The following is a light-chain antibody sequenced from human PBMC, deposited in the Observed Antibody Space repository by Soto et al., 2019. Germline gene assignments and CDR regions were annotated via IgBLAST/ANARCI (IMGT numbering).Light chain of an antibody. CDR3: QQLNSYPLT. V-gene: IGKV1-9*01. Sequence: IQLTQSPSSLSASVGDRVTITCRASQGISSYLAWYQQKPGKAPKLLIYAASTLQSGVPSRFSGSGSGTDFTLTISSLQPEEVATYDCQQLNSYPLTFGQGTRLEIK. CDR1: QGISSY. J-gene: IGKJ5*01. CDR2: AAS.